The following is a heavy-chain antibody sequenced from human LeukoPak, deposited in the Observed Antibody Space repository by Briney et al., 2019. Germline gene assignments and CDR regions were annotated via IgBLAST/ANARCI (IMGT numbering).Heavy chain of an antibody. Sequence: GASVKVSCKASGYTFTSYYMHWVRQAPGQGLEWMGIINPSVGSTSYAQKFQGRVTMTRDMSTSTVYMELSSLRSEDTAVYYCAREGVGSALLPTQLYNWFDPWGQGTLVTVSS. D-gene: IGHD2-8*01. V-gene: IGHV1-46*01. CDR2: INPSVGST. CDR1: GYTFTSYY. CDR3: AREGVGSALLPTQLYNWFDP. J-gene: IGHJ5*02.